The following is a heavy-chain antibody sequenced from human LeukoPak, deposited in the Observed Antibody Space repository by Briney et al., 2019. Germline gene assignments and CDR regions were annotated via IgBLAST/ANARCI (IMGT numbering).Heavy chain of an antibody. D-gene: IGHD6-13*01. CDR2: TYYRSKWYN. J-gene: IGHJ4*02. V-gene: IGHV6-1*01. CDR3: ARDRRGGIAATGTGFDY. Sequence: SQTLSLTCAISGDSASSNSAAWNWIRQSPSRGLEWLGRTYYRSKWYNDYAVSVKSRITINPDTSKNQFSLQLNSVTPEDTAVYYCARDRRGGIAATGTGFDYWGQGTLVTVSS. CDR1: GDSASSNSAA.